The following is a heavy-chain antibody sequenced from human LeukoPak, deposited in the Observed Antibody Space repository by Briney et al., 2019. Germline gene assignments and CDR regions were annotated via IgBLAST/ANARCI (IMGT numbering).Heavy chain of an antibody. Sequence: GVSLRLSCAASGFTFSSYNMNWLRQAPGKGLEWVSYISSSSSTIYYADSVKGRFTISRDNAKNSLYLQMNSLRAEDTAVYYCARDPRGYCSSTSCYPDAFDSWGQGTMVTVSS. CDR3: ARDPRGYCSSTSCYPDAFDS. V-gene: IGHV3-48*04. J-gene: IGHJ3*02. CDR1: GFTFSSYN. CDR2: ISSSSSTI. D-gene: IGHD2-2*01.